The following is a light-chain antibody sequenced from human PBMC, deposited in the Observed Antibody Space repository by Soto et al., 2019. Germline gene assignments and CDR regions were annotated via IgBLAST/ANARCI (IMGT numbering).Light chain of an antibody. CDR3: QQYSKWPWT. CDR2: GAS. CDR1: QSVSNS. V-gene: IGKV3-15*01. J-gene: IGKJ1*01. Sequence: EIVMTQSPATLSVSPGERATLSCRASQSVSNSLAWHQQKPGQGPRLLIYGASTRATGIPARVSGSGSGTDFPLTISSLQSEDFAVYYWQQYSKWPWTFGQGTKVEI.